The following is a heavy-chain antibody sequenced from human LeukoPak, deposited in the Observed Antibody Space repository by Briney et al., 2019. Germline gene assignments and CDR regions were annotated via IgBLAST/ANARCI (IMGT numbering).Heavy chain of an antibody. V-gene: IGHV4-61*02. J-gene: IGHJ4*02. Sequence: SETLSLTCTVSGGSISSGSYYWSWIRQPAGKGLEWIGRIYTSGSTNYNPSLKSRVTISVDTSKNQFSLKLSSVTAADTAVYYCARDHDSSVFDYWGQGTLVTVSS. CDR3: ARDHDSSVFDY. CDR2: IYTSGST. CDR1: GGSISSGSYY. D-gene: IGHD3-22*01.